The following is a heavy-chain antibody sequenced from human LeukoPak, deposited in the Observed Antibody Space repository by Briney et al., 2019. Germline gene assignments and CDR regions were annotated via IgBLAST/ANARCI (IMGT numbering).Heavy chain of an antibody. D-gene: IGHD3-3*01. Sequence: GASVEVSCKASGYTFTSYYMHWVRQAPGQGLEWMGIINPSGGSTSYAQKFQGRVTMTRDTSTSTVYMELSSLRSEDTAVYYCARDGSVLRFLEWLPGYYGMDVWGQGTTVTVSS. CDR2: INPSGGST. CDR3: ARDGSVLRFLEWLPGYYGMDV. J-gene: IGHJ6*02. CDR1: GYTFTSYY. V-gene: IGHV1-46*01.